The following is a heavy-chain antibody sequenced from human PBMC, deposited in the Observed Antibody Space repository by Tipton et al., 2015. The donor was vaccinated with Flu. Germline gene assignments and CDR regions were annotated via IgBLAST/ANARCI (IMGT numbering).Heavy chain of an antibody. CDR3: ARGSYGDLIDY. J-gene: IGHJ4*02. D-gene: IGHD5-18*01. Sequence: QVQLVQSGAVVKKPGASVKVSCKSSGHTFTHYHMHWVRQAPGQGLEWMGIITPGGGSTFYAPKFQGRVTTTRDSSTLTDYMELSSLTSEDTAVYYCARGSYGDLIDYWGQGSLVTVSS. CDR1: GHTFTHYH. CDR2: ITPGGGST. V-gene: IGHV1-46*01.